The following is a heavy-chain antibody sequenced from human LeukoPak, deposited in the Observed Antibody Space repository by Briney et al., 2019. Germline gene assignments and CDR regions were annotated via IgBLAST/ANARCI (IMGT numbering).Heavy chain of an antibody. V-gene: IGHV4-38-2*01. CDR3: ARLRGLQCDY. Sequence: PSETLSLTCAVSGYSISSGYYWGWIQQPPGKGLGWIGSIYHSGSTYYNPSLKSRVTISVDTSKNQFSLKLSSVTAADTAVYYCARLRGLQCDYWGQGTLVTVSS. CDR2: IYHSGST. J-gene: IGHJ4*02. D-gene: IGHD5-24*01. CDR1: GYSISSGYY.